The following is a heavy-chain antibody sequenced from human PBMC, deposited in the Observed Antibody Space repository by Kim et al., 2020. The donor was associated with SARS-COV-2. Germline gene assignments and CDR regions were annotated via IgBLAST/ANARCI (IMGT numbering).Heavy chain of an antibody. CDR1: GGSFSGYY. CDR3: ASGPYCSGGSCYLSWLDP. Sequence: SETLSLTCAVYGGSFSGYYWSWIRQPPGKGLEWIGQINHSGSTNYNPSLKSRVTISVDTSKNQFSLKLSSVTAADTAVYYCASGPYCSGGSCYLSWLDPWGQGTLVTVSS. CDR2: INHSGST. D-gene: IGHD2-15*01. V-gene: IGHV4-34*01. J-gene: IGHJ5*02.